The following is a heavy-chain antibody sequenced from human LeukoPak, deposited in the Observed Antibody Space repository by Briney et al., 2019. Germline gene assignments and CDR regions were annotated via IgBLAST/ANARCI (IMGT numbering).Heavy chain of an antibody. CDR1: GFTFSSCV. D-gene: IGHD2-8*02. J-gene: IGHJ4*02. CDR2: IFPSGGEI. V-gene: IGHV3-23*01. Sequence: GGSLRLSCAASGFTFSSCVMTWVRRSPGKGLEWVSSIFPSGGEIHYADSVRGRFTISRDNSKSTLSLQMNSLRAEDTAIYYCATYRQVLLPFESWGQGTLVTVSS. CDR3: ATYRQVLLPFES.